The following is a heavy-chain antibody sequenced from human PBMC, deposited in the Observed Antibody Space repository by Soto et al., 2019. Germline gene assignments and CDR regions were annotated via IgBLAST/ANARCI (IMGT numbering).Heavy chain of an antibody. CDR3: AKDRDYYGSGSYYHD. J-gene: IGHJ4*02. CDR1: GFTFTSHA. Sequence: TGGSLRLSCAASGFTFTSHAMSWVRQAPGKGLEWVSAISGSGGSTYYADSVKGRFTISRDISKNTLYLQMNGLRAVDTAVYYCAKDRDYYGSGSYYHDWGLGTLVTVSS. V-gene: IGHV3-23*01. CDR2: ISGSGGST. D-gene: IGHD3-10*01.